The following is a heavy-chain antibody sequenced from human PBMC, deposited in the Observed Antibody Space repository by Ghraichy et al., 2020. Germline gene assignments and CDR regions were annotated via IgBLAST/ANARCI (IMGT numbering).Heavy chain of an antibody. J-gene: IGHJ4*02. CDR2: VRSIAHGGTP. D-gene: IGHD2-21*01. Sequence: GGSLRLSCVASGFTFSNAWMNWVRQAPGEGLEWVGRVRSIAHGGTPNYAAPVKGRFTISRDDSKNTLYLQINSLNTEDTAVYYCTTDPYCGGDCYGYWGQGTLVTVSS. V-gene: IGHV3-15*07. CDR3: TTDPYCGGDCYGY. CDR1: GFTFSNAW.